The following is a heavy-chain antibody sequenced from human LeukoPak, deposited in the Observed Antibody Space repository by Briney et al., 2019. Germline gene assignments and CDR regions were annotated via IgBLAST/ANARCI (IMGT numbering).Heavy chain of an antibody. CDR3: ARRLAPGGGHIDY. D-gene: IGHD6-19*01. CDR1: GGSISSYY. CDR2: ILYSGST. V-gene: IGHV4-59*12. Sequence: NPSETLSLTCTVSGGSISSYYWSWIRQPPGKGLEWIGYILYSGSTNYNPSLKSRVTISVDTSKNQFSLKLSSVTAADTAVYYCARRLAPGGGHIDYWGQGTLVTVSS. J-gene: IGHJ4*02.